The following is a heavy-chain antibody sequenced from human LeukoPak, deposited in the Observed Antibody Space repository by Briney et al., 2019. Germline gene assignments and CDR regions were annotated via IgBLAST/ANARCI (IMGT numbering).Heavy chain of an antibody. Sequence: GGSLRLSCAASGFTVSSNYMSWVRQAPGKGLEWVSVIYSGGSTYYADSVKGRFTISRDNSKNTLYLQMNSLRAEDTAVYYCARTYYDYVWGSYRFDYWGQGTLVTVSS. D-gene: IGHD3-16*02. CDR1: GFTVSSNY. J-gene: IGHJ4*02. CDR3: ARTYYDYVWGSYRFDY. V-gene: IGHV3-53*01. CDR2: IYSGGST.